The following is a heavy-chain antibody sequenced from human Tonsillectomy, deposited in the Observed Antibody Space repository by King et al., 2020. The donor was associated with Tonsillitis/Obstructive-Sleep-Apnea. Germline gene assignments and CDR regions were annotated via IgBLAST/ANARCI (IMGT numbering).Heavy chain of an antibody. D-gene: IGHD3-16*02. Sequence: QLVQSGGGLVQPGESLRLSCATSGFTVSRTHMTWVRQAPGRGLEWVSAIYSGGSTNYADPVKGRFIVSRDNFKNTLYLQMNSLRAEDTAVYYCARDARLHLGELSFFDYWGQGTLVTVSS. CDR1: GFTVSRTH. CDR3: ARDARLHLGELSFFDY. CDR2: IYSGGST. V-gene: IGHV3-66*01. J-gene: IGHJ4*02.